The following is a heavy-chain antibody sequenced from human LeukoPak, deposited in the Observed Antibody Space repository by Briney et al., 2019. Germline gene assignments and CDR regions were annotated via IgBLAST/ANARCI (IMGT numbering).Heavy chain of an antibody. CDR1: GFTFKDYA. CDR2: ISWDSGNS. V-gene: IGHV3-43D*03. D-gene: IGHD6-19*01. J-gene: IGHJ1*01. Sequence: PGGSLRLSCAASGFTFKDYAMHWVRQAPGKGLEWVALISWDSGNSYYADSVKGRFTIARDNSKNSLSLQMNSLRPEDTALYYCAKGPGAAVAKRYIKHWGQGTLVTVPS. CDR3: AKGPGAAVAKRYIKH.